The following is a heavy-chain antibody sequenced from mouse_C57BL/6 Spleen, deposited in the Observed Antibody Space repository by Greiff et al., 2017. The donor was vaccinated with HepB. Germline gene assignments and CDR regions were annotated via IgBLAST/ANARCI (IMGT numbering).Heavy chain of an antibody. CDR2: IDPETGGT. CDR3: TKGDYDVGAMDY. D-gene: IGHD2-4*01. Sequence: QVQLKESGAELVRPGASVTLSCKASGYTFTDYEMHWVKQTPVHGLEWIGAIDPETGGTAYNQKFKGKAILTADKSSSTAYMELRSLTSEDSAVYYCTKGDYDVGAMDYWGQGTSVTVSS. J-gene: IGHJ4*01. V-gene: IGHV1-15*01. CDR1: GYTFTDYE.